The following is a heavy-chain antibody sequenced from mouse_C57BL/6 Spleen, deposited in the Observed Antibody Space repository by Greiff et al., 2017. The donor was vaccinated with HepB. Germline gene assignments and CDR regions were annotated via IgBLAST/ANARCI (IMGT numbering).Heavy chain of an antibody. J-gene: IGHJ3*01. CDR2: INYDGSST. D-gene: IGHD2-4*01. CDR1: GFTFSDYY. CDR3: ARVGDYDEFAY. Sequence: EVQVVESEGGLVQPGRSMKLSCTASGFTFSDYYMAWVRQVPEKGLEWVANINYDGSSTYYLDSLKSRFIISRDNAKNILYLQMSSLKSEDTATYYCARVGDYDEFAYWGQGTLVTVSA. V-gene: IGHV5-16*01.